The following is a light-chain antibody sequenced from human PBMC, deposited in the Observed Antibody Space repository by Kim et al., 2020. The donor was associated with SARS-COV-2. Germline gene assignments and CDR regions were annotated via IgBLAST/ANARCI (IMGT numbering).Light chain of an antibody. J-gene: IGKJ2*01. CDR2: WAS. CDR1: QSVLYSSNNKNS. V-gene: IGKV4-1*01. Sequence: RATINCHSSQSVLYSSNNKNSLAWFQQRPGQPPKLLIYWASTRESGVPDRFSGSGSGTDFTLTISSLQAEDVAVYYCHQYSTNSQTFGPGTKLEIK. CDR3: HQYSTNSQT.